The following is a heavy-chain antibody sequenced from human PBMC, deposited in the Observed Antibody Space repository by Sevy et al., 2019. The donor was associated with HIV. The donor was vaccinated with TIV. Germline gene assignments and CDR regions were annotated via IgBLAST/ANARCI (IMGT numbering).Heavy chain of an antibody. CDR1: GGTFSSYA. J-gene: IGHJ4*02. Sequence: ASVKVSCKASGGTFSSYAISWVRQAPGQGLEWMGGMIPIFGTANYAQKFQGRVTITADESTSTAYMELSSLRSEDTAVYYCARVKRDRWYYFDYWGQGTLVTVSS. D-gene: IGHD6-13*01. CDR3: ARVKRDRWYYFDY. CDR2: MIPIFGTA. V-gene: IGHV1-69*13.